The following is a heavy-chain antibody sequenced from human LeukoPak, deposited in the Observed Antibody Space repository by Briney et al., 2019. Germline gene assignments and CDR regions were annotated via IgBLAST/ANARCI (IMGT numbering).Heavy chain of an antibody. Sequence: GGSLRLSCTVSGFTFSSYAMSWVRQAPGKGLEWVSGISGSGGSTYYADSVKGRFTIARDNSKNTLYLQMNSLRAEDTAVYYCAILYSSSWYVGYWGQGTLVTVSS. V-gene: IGHV3-23*01. CDR1: GFTFSSYA. J-gene: IGHJ4*02. D-gene: IGHD6-13*01. CDR3: AILYSSSWYVGY. CDR2: ISGSGGST.